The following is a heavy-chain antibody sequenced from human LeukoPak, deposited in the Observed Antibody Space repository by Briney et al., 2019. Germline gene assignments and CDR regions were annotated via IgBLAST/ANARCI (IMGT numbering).Heavy chain of an antibody. CDR3: VRGSLRLPRSAPDY. J-gene: IGHJ4*02. D-gene: IGHD2-21*02. CDR1: GFSFTNYW. V-gene: IGHV3-74*03. CDR2: ISSDGSVT. Sequence: GGSLRLSCAVSGFSFTNYWMHWVRQDPGKGLVWVSYISSDGSVTKYADSVKGRFTISRDNAVNTLYLQMNSLRVEDTAVYYCVRGSLRLPRSAPDYWGQGTLVTVSS.